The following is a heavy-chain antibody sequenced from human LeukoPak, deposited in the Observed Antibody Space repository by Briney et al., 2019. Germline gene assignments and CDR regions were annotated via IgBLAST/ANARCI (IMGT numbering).Heavy chain of an antibody. CDR3: ARVSWFPGTSYYYMDV. D-gene: IGHD1-1*01. V-gene: IGHV3-7*01. CDR1: GFTFSSYR. CDR2: IKQDGSER. Sequence: PGGSLRLSCAASGFTFSSYRMSWVRQAPGKGLEWVANIKQDGSERYYVDSVKGRFSISRDNAKNSLYLQMNSLRAEDTAVYYCARVSWFPGTSYYYMDVWGKGTTVTVSS. J-gene: IGHJ6*03.